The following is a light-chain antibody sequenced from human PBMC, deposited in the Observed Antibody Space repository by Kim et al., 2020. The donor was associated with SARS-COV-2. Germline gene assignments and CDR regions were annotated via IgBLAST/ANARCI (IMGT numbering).Light chain of an antibody. CDR3: QQYAGSPLT. V-gene: IGKV3-20*01. CDR2: GAS. J-gene: IGKJ4*01. CDR1: QSVSNSK. Sequence: EIVLTQSPGILSLSPGERATLSCRASQSVSNSKLAWYQQKPGQAPRLLIYGASSRATGIPDRFSGSGSGTDFSLTISRLEPEDFAVYYCQQYAGSPLTFGGGTKVDIK.